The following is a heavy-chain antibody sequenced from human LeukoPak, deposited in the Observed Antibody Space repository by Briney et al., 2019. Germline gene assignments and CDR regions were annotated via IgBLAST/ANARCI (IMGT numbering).Heavy chain of an antibody. CDR1: GGSVTSYY. CDR3: ARGNTVLVTGVPYYYYMDV. J-gene: IGHJ6*03. Sequence: SETLSLTCTVSGGSVTSYYWSWIRQPAGKGLEWIGRVYSSGTTNYNPSLKSRVTMSVDTSKNQFSLNVSSVTAADTAVYYCARGNTVLVTGVPYYYYMDVWGKGTTVIVSS. CDR2: VYSSGTT. V-gene: IGHV4-4*07. D-gene: IGHD2-2*01.